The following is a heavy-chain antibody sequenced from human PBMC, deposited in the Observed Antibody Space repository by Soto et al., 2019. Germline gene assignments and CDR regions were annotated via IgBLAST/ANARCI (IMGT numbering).Heavy chain of an antibody. Sequence: SETLSLTCAVYGGSFSGYYWSWIRQPPGKGLEWIGEINHSGSTNYNPSLKSRVTISVDTSKNQFSLKLSSVTAADTAVYYCARGRSSLRDYNRFDPWGQGTLVTVSS. J-gene: IGHJ5*02. CDR1: GGSFSGYY. D-gene: IGHD1-26*01. V-gene: IGHV4-34*01. CDR2: INHSGST. CDR3: ARGRSSLRDYNRFDP.